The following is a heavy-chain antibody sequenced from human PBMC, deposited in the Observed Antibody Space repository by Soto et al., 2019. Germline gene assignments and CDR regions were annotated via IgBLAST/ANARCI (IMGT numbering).Heavy chain of an antibody. J-gene: IGHJ5*02. CDR2: IYHSGST. Sequence: SETLSLTCAVSGGSISSGGYSWSWIRQPPGKALEWIGYIYHSGSTYYNSSLKSRVTISVDRSKNQFSLKLSSVTAADTAVYYCARIPSPWGQGTPVTVSS. CDR3: ARIPSP. V-gene: IGHV4-30-2*01. D-gene: IGHD2-21*01. CDR1: GGSISSGGYS.